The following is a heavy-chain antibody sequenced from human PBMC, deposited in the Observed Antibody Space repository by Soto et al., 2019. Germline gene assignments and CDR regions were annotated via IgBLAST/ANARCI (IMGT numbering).Heavy chain of an antibody. V-gene: IGHV3-30*03. CDR1: GFTFSSYG. D-gene: IGHD3-10*01. CDR2: ISYDGSNK. J-gene: IGHJ3*02. CDR3: ARVSSHVLLWFVELSLPAFDI. Sequence: QVQLVESGGGVVQPGRSLRLSCAASGFTFSSYGMHWVRQAPGKGLEWVAVISYDGSNKYYADSVKGRFTISRDNSKNTLYLQMNSLGAEDTAVYYCARVSSHVLLWFVELSLPAFDICGQGTMVTVSS.